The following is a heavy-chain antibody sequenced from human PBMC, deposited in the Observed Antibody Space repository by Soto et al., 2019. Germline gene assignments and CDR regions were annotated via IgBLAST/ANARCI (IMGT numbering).Heavy chain of an antibody. Sequence: QVQLVQSGAEVKKPGSSVKVSCKGSGGNRYTITWVRQAPGQGLEWMGRIIPMFGIATYAQNFQGRVTISADKSTSTDYMELSSRRSEDTAVYYCARDSGRSDVVPAAISAMDVWGQGTTVTVSS. CDR1: GGNRYT. J-gene: IGHJ6*02. V-gene: IGHV1-69*08. CDR3: ARDSGRSDVVPAAISAMDV. D-gene: IGHD2-2*01. CDR2: IIPMFGIA.